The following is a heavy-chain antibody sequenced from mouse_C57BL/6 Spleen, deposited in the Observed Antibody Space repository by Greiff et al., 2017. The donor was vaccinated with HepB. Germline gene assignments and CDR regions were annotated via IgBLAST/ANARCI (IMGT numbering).Heavy chain of an antibody. D-gene: IGHD2-4*01. J-gene: IGHJ4*01. CDR2: IDPSDSYT. Sequence: QVQLKQPGAELVKPGASVKLSCKASGYTFTSYWMQWVKQRPGQGLEWIGEIDPSDSYTNYNQKFKGKATLTVDTSSSTAYMQLSSLTSEDSAVYYCARFDYDAYAMDYWGQGTSVTVSS. CDR1: GYTFTSYW. V-gene: IGHV1-50*01. CDR3: ARFDYDAYAMDY.